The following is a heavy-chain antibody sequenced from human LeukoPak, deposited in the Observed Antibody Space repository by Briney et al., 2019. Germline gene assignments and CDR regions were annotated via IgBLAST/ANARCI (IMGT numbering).Heavy chain of an antibody. CDR3: ARDLGNTVWYTFDY. CDR1: GDSVSSINGA. J-gene: IGHJ4*02. D-gene: IGHD2-8*01. V-gene: IGHV6-1*01. Sequence: RSQTLSLTCAISGDSVSSINGAWNWVRQSPSRGLEWLGRTYYRSKWYDEYAESMRGRITINPDTSMNQYSLHLLSVTPEDTAVYYCARDLGNTVWYTFDYWGQGILVTVSP. CDR2: TYYRSKWYD.